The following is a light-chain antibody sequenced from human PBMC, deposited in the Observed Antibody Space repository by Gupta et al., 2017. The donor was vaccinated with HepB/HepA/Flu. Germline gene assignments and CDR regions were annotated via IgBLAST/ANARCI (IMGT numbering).Light chain of an antibody. J-gene: IGKJ1*01. Sequence: SQTISINFLVWYQQKPGQAPRLLFYATSRATDVPDRFSGSGSGTDFTLTIDRLEPEDVAVYYCQQEAASPYTFGQGTKVEIK. CDR2: ATS. V-gene: IGKV3-20*01. CDR3: QQEAASPYT. CDR1: QTISINF.